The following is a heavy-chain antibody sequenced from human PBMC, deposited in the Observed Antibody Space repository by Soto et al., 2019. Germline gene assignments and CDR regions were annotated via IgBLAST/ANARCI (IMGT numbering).Heavy chain of an antibody. CDR3: ARAAEPFGDYCNHRWFEP. Sequence: SETLSLACTVSGVSIRSFYWSWIRQPAGKGLEWIGRIYSSGDTNYNHSLKSRVSMSVDTYKNQFSLKLNSVTAAATAMYYCARAAEPFGDYCNHRWFEPWGEGTLVTVSS. V-gene: IGHV4-4*07. CDR1: GVSIRSFY. D-gene: IGHD4-17*01. J-gene: IGHJ5*02. CDR2: IYSSGDT.